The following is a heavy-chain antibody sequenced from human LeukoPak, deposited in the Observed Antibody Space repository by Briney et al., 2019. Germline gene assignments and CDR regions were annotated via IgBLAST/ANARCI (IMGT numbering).Heavy chain of an antibody. Sequence: GGSLGLSCAASGFTFSSYAMSWVRQAPGKGLEWVSAISGSGGSTYYADSVKGRFTISRDNSKNTLYLQMNSLGAEDTAVYYCAKLSAYDFWSGTGDWFDPWGQGTLVTVSS. CDR3: AKLSAYDFWSGTGDWFDP. D-gene: IGHD3-3*01. V-gene: IGHV3-23*01. CDR2: ISGSGGST. CDR1: GFTFSSYA. J-gene: IGHJ5*02.